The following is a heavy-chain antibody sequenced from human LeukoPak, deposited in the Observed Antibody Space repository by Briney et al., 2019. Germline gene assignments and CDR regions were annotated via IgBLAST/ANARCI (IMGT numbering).Heavy chain of an antibody. Sequence: SETLSLTCSVSGGSITGYYWTWIRQPAGEGLEWIGRIYSSGDTNYNASLKSRVTMSVDTSKNQFSLKLSSVTAADTAVYYCAREGDTRPIPQNAFDIWGQGTMVTVSS. CDR2: IYSSGDT. CDR1: GGSITGYY. CDR3: AREGDTRPIPQNAFDI. J-gene: IGHJ3*02. V-gene: IGHV4-4*07. D-gene: IGHD3-22*01.